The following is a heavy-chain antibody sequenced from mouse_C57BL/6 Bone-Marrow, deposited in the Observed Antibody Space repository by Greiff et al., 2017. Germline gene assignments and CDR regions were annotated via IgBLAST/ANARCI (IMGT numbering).Heavy chain of an antibody. Sequence: EVQLQESGPVLVKPGASVKMSCKASGYTFTDYYMNWVKQSHGKSLEWIGVINPYNGGTSYNQKFKGKATLTVDKSSSTAYMELNSLTSEDSAVYYCARGGYGQLGYYYAMDYWGQGTSVTVSS. D-gene: IGHD4-1*02. V-gene: IGHV1-19*01. CDR3: ARGGYGQLGYYYAMDY. CDR1: GYTFTDYY. J-gene: IGHJ4*01. CDR2: INPYNGGT.